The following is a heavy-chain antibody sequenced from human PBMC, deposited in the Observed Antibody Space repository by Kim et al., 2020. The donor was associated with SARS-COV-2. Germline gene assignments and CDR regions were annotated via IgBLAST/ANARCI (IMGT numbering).Heavy chain of an antibody. Sequence: SETLSLTCTVSGGSISSYYWSWIRQPPGKGLEWIGYIYYSGSTNYNPSLKSRVTISVDTSKNQFSLKLSSVTAADTAVYYCASTLGDSSGYYFGYWGQGTLVTVSS. CDR3: ASTLGDSSGYYFGY. D-gene: IGHD3-22*01. CDR2: IYYSGST. J-gene: IGHJ4*02. CDR1: GGSISSYY. V-gene: IGHV4-59*01.